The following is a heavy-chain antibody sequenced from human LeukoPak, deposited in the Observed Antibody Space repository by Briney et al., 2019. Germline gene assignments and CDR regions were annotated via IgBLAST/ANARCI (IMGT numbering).Heavy chain of an antibody. D-gene: IGHD6-13*01. CDR2: ISDSGGST. Sequence: GGSLRLSCAASGFTFSNYWMSWVRQAPGKGLEWVSAISDSGGSTYYADSVKGRFTISRDNSKNTLYVQMNGLRAEDTAVYYCAKAEGNSANWGQGTLVTVSS. CDR3: AKAEGNSAN. CDR1: GFTFSNYW. J-gene: IGHJ4*02. V-gene: IGHV3-23*01.